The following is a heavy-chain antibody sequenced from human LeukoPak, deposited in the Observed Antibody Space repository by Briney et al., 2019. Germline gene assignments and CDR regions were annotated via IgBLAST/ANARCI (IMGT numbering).Heavy chain of an antibody. CDR3: ARGGLYGDYYFDY. V-gene: IGHV3-7*04. D-gene: IGHD2-21*02. CDR2: TKHDGSER. Sequence: GGSLRLSCAAPGFTFTSYWMTWVRQAPGKGLEWVANTKHDGSERYYVDSVKGRFTISRDNVKNSLFLQMDSLRAEDTAVYYCARGGLYGDYYFDYWGQGTLVTVTS. J-gene: IGHJ4*02. CDR1: GFTFTSYW.